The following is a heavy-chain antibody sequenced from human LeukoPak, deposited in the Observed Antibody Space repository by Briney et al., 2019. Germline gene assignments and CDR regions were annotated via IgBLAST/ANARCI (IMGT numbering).Heavy chain of an antibody. J-gene: IGHJ4*02. CDR3: ARIGSGSSRDY. V-gene: IGHV3-7*05. Sequence: GGSLRLSCAGSRLTFSTYWMTWVRQAPGKGLEWVAHINQDGSQKYYVDSVKGLFTISRDNAKNTLYLHLNSLRAEDTAVYDCARIGSGSSRDYWGQGTLVTVSS. D-gene: IGHD2-15*01. CDR2: INQDGSQK. CDR1: RLTFSTYW.